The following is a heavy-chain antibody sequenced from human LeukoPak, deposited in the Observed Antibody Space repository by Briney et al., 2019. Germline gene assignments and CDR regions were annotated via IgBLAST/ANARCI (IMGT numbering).Heavy chain of an antibody. J-gene: IGHJ4*02. CDR2: IYPNNGGT. CDR1: GYTFTDYH. CDR3: ARDGDSVLVEFDY. D-gene: IGHD7-27*01. Sequence: ASVKVSCKASGYTFTDYHLYWVRQAPGQGLEWMGWIYPNNGGTNYAQKFQGRVTMTRDRSISTAYMELSRLRSDDTAVYYCARDGDSVLVEFDYWGQGTLVTVP. V-gene: IGHV1-2*02.